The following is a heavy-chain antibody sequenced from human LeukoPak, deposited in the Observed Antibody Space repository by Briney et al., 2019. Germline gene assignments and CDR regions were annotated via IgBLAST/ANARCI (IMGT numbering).Heavy chain of an antibody. V-gene: IGHV3-23*01. CDR3: AKRSSSGYAFDI. CDR1: GFTFSSYA. D-gene: IGHD6-13*01. CDR2: ISGSGGST. Sequence: GGSLRLYCAASGFTFSSYAMSWVRQAPGKGLEWVSAISGSGGSTYYADSVKGRFTISRDNSKNTLYLQMNSLRAEDTAVYYCAKRSSSGYAFDIWGQGTMVTVSS. J-gene: IGHJ3*02.